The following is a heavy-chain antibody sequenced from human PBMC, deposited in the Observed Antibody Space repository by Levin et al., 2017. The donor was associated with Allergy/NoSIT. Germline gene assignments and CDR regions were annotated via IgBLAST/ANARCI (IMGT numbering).Heavy chain of an antibody. Sequence: PGWSLRLSCAASGFTFSSYGMHWVRQAPGKGLEWVAVISYDGSNKYYADSVKGRFTISRDNSKNTLYLQMNSLRAEDTAVYYCAKTPYSSGGERFDYWGQGTLVTVSS. J-gene: IGHJ4*02. CDR2: ISYDGSNK. CDR3: AKTPYSSGGERFDY. D-gene: IGHD6-19*01. CDR1: GFTFSSYG. V-gene: IGHV3-30*18.